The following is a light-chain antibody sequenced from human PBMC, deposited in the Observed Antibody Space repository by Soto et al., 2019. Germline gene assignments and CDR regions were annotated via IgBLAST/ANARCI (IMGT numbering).Light chain of an antibody. Sequence: ETVLTQSPGTLSLSPGERATLSCRASQSFISTYLAWYQQKPGQAPRLLIFDAASRAPGIPDRFIGSGSGTDVTLTLRRLEPEDFAVYFCQQYGTSPCTFGQGTKLEIK. CDR2: DAA. J-gene: IGKJ2*02. CDR3: QQYGTSPCT. CDR1: QSFISTY. V-gene: IGKV3-20*01.